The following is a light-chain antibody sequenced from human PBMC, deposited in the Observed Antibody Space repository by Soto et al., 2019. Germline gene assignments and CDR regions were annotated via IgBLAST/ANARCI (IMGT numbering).Light chain of an antibody. J-gene: IGKJ1*01. CDR2: LGS. Sequence: EIVMTQSPLSLPGTPGEPAAISCRSSQSLLHSNGYNYLDWYLQKPGQSQQLLIYLGSNRSSGVPDRFSGKGSGKDLKLEIRRGDAQEVWGYYCMQALQSPRTFGQGTKVEIK. V-gene: IGKV2-28*01. CDR3: MQALQSPRT. CDR1: QSLLHSNGYNY.